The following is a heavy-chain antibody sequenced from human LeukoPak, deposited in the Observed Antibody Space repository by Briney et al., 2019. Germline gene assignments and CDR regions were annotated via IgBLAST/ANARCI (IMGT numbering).Heavy chain of an antibody. CDR3: ARRAIRDGYINVHDHFDY. V-gene: IGHV4-34*01. CDR1: GGSFSGYY. Sequence: SETLSLTCAVYGGSFSGYYWSWIRQPPGKGLEWIGEINHSGSTNYNPSLKSRVTISVDTSKNQFSLKLSSVTAADTAVYYRARRAIRDGYINVHDHFDYWGQGTLVTVSS. D-gene: IGHD5-12*01. J-gene: IGHJ4*02. CDR2: INHSGST.